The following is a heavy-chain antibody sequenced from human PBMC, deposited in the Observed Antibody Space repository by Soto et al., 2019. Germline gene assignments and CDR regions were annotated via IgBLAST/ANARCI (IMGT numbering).Heavy chain of an antibody. D-gene: IGHD6-13*01. Sequence: GGSLRLSCAASGFTFSSYSMNWVRQAPGKGLEWVSYIGGSSNTIYYADSVKGRFTISRDNAKNSLYLQMNSLRAEDTAVYYCAREGLSSNWLNWFDPWGQGTLVTVSS. CDR3: AREGLSSNWLNWFDP. V-gene: IGHV3-48*01. CDR2: IGGSSNTI. CDR1: GFTFSSYS. J-gene: IGHJ5*02.